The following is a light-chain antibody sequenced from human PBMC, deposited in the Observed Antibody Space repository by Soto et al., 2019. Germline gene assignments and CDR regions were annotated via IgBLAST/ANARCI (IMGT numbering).Light chain of an antibody. CDR2: GTT. V-gene: IGLV1-40*01. CDR1: SSNIGAGYD. J-gene: IGLJ2*01. Sequence: QSVLTQTPSVSGAPGQRVTISCTGRSSNIGAGYDVHWYQHLPGTAPKLLIYGTTNRPSGVPDRFSGSKSGISASLAITGLQADDEADYYCQSYDSSLSGVVFGGGTKLTVL. CDR3: QSYDSSLSGVV.